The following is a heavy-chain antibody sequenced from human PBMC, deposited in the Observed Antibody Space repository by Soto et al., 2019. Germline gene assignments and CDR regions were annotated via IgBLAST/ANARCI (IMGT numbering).Heavy chain of an antibody. CDR3: ARFRYYDFWSGINYYYYYMDV. CDR1: GYTFTSYD. Sequence: ASVKVSCKASGYTFTSYDINWVRQATGQGLEWMGWMNPNSGNTGYAQKFQGRVTMTRNTSISTAYMELSSLRSEDTAVYYCARFRYYDFWSGINYYYYYMDVWGKGTTVTVSS. V-gene: IGHV1-8*01. J-gene: IGHJ6*03. CDR2: MNPNSGNT. D-gene: IGHD3-3*01.